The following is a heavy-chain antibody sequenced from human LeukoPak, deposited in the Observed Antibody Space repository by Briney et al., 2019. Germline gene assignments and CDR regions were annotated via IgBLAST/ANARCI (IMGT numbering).Heavy chain of an antibody. CDR1: GGSFSGYY. J-gene: IGHJ4*02. V-gene: IGHV4-34*01. Sequence: PSETLSLTCAVYGGSFSGYYWSWIRQPPGKGLEWIGEINHSGSTNYNPSLKSRVTISVDTSKNQFSLKQSSVTAADTAVYYCARGKRVLRYFDWLSAFDYWGQGTLVTVSS. CDR2: INHSGST. CDR3: ARGKRVLRYFDWLSAFDY. D-gene: IGHD3-9*01.